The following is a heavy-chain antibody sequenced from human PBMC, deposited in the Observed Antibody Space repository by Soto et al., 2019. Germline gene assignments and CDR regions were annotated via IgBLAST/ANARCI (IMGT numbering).Heavy chain of an antibody. J-gene: IGHJ6*02. CDR3: AKARAIYGVGIKSDYYHDMDV. V-gene: IGHV3-30*18. CDR1: GFTFSNCG. D-gene: IGHD3-3*01. Sequence: PGRSLRLSCAASGFTFSNCGMHWVRQAPGKGLEWVAVISYDGSNEYYLDSVKGRFTISRDNSKNTLNLQLNSLRAEDTAVYHCAKARAIYGVGIKSDYYHDMDVSGQGT. CDR2: ISYDGSNE.